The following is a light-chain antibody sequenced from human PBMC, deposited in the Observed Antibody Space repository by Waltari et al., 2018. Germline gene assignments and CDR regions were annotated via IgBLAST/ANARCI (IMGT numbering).Light chain of an antibody. V-gene: IGKV3-11*01. CDR2: DAS. J-gene: IGKJ1*01. CDR1: HSVADY. Sequence: ETVLTQSPVTLSLSPGERAPRTCRASHSVADYLVWYHQRAGQAPRLLIYDASNRAAGIPERFSGSGSGTDFTLTISSLEPEDFAVYYCQQRSKWPGTFGQGTKIEIK. CDR3: QQRSKWPGT.